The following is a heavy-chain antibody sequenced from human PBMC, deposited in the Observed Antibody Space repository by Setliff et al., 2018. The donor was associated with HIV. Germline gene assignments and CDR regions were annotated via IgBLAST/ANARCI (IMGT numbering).Heavy chain of an antibody. V-gene: IGHV1-18*01. CDR1: GYSFNTYG. D-gene: IGHD1-20*01. J-gene: IGHJ6*03. CDR3: ARDRRAYTLHYYYYYMDV. Sequence: ASVKVSCKTSGYSFNTYGIGWMRQAPGQGLEWMGWISAYNGKTNLAQRFQGRLTVTTDSSTSTAYMELRSLRSDDTAVYYCARDRRAYTLHYYYYYMDVWGKGTTVTVSS. CDR2: ISAYNGKT.